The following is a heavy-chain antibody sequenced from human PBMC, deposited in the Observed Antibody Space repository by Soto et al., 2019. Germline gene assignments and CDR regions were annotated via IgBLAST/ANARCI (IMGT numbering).Heavy chain of an antibody. CDR2: ISGGGNDR. Sequence: GGSLRLSCAASGFPFSSYAMSWVRQTPEKGLEWVAGISGGGNDRYYADFVQGRFTFSRDNSKNTLYLQMNSLTAEDTALYYCAKDRPHGATTGSTIDYWGQGTLVTVSS. D-gene: IGHD1-26*01. CDR1: GFPFSSYA. CDR3: AKDRPHGATTGSTIDY. J-gene: IGHJ4*02. V-gene: IGHV3-23*01.